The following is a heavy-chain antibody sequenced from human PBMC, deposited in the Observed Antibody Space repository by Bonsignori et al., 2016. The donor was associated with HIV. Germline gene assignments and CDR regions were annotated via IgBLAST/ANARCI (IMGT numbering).Heavy chain of an antibody. Sequence: WIRQPPGKGLEWIGYIYYSGSTNYNPSLKSRVTMSVDTSKNQFSLRLASVTAADTAVYYCARGVTGLEVWNYWGQGTLVTVSS. CDR2: IYYSGST. CDR3: ARGVTGLEVWNY. D-gene: IGHD1-1*01. V-gene: IGHV4-59*01. J-gene: IGHJ4*02.